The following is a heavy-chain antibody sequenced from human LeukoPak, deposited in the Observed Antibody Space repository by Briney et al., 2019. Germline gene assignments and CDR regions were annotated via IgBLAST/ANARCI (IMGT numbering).Heavy chain of an antibody. CDR2: IYHSGST. D-gene: IGHD2-15*01. Sequence: PSETLSLTCTVSGYSISSGYYWGWIRQPPGKGLEWIGSIYHSGSTYYNPSLKSRVTISVDTSKNQFSLKLSSVTAADTTVYYCARGDMGIQAYWGQGTLVTVSS. J-gene: IGHJ4*02. V-gene: IGHV4-38-2*02. CDR1: GYSISSGYY. CDR3: ARGDMGIQAY.